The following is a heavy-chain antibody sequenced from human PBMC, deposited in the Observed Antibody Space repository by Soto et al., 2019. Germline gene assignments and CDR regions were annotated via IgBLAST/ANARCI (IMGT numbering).Heavy chain of an antibody. CDR1: GGSISSISYY. J-gene: IGHJ3*02. D-gene: IGHD3-16*02. Sequence: SETLSLTWIVSGGSISSISYYWGWIRQPPGKGLEWIGSIYYSGSTYYNPSLKSRVTISVDTSKNQFSLKLSSVTAADTAVYYCARSYDYIWGSYRYPDAFDIWGQGTMVTVSS. CDR3: ARSYDYIWGSYRYPDAFDI. V-gene: IGHV4-39*01. CDR2: IYYSGST.